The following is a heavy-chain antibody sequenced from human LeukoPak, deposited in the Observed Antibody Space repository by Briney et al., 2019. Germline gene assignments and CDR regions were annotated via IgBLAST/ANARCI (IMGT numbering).Heavy chain of an antibody. CDR3: ARVPRVSIAVAGTLDY. Sequence: GGSLRLSCAASGFTFSDYYMSWIRQAPGKGLEWVSYISSSGSTIYYTDSVKGRFTISRDNSKNTLYLQMNSLRAEDTAVYYCARVPRVSIAVAGTLDYWGQGTLVTVSS. CDR2: ISSSGSTI. V-gene: IGHV3-11*04. D-gene: IGHD6-19*01. J-gene: IGHJ4*02. CDR1: GFTFSDYY.